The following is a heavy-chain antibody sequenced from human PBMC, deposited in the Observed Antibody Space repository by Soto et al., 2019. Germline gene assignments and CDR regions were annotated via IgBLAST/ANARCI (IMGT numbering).Heavy chain of an antibody. V-gene: IGHV4-39*01. Sequence: SETLSLTCTVSGGSISSSSYYWGWIRRPPGKGLEWIGSIYYSGSTYYNPSLKSRVTISVDTSKNQFSLKLSSVTAADTAVYYCARHSEKTYGSEFDPWGQGTLVTVSS. CDR1: GGSISSSSYY. CDR3: ARHSEKTYGSEFDP. CDR2: IYYSGST. D-gene: IGHD3-10*01. J-gene: IGHJ5*02.